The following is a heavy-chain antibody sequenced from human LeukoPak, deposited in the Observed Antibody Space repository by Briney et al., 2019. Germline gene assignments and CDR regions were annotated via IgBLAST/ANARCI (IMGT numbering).Heavy chain of an antibody. CDR2: ITPKSGDT. J-gene: IGHJ1*01. D-gene: IGHD3-3*02. CDR3: ARVRLADERAWAC. Sequence: ASVKVSCKASGYTFSYFYIHWVRQAPGQGLEYVGWITPKSGDTYSPQRFQGRVTMTRDASISTAYMELSSLRSDDTAVYFCARVRLADERAWACWGQGTLVTVSS. V-gene: IGHV1-2*02. CDR1: GYTFSYFY.